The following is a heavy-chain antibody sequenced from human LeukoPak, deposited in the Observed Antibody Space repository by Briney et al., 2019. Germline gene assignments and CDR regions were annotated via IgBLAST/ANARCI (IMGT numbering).Heavy chain of an antibody. Sequence: ASVKVSCKASGYSFTSYGINWVRQAPGQGLEWMGWVSAYNGNTNYAQKLQGRVTMTTDTSTSTAYMELRSLRSDDTAVYYCARKGSGTVHDYWGQETLVTVSS. J-gene: IGHJ4*02. D-gene: IGHD1-7*01. CDR3: ARKGSGTVHDY. CDR2: VSAYNGNT. V-gene: IGHV1-18*01. CDR1: GYSFTSYG.